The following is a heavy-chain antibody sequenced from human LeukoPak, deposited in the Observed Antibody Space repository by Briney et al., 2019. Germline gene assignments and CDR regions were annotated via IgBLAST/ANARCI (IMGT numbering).Heavy chain of an antibody. CDR2: IYHSGSP. D-gene: IGHD6-13*01. Sequence: SETLSLTCAVSGGSITSSDWWSWVRQPPGKGLEWIGEIYHSGSPNYNPSLKSRVIISIDKSKSQFSLRVSSVTAADTAVYYCARVGGAAGASYFDSWGQGTLVTVSS. CDR1: GGSITSSDW. V-gene: IGHV4-4*02. CDR3: ARVGGAAGASYFDS. J-gene: IGHJ4*02.